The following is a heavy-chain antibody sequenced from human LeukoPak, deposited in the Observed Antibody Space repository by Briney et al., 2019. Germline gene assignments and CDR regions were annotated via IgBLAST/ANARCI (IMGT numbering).Heavy chain of an antibody. CDR1: GYTFTGYY. V-gene: IGHV1-2*02. CDR2: MNPDSGGT. D-gene: IGHD4-11*01. Sequence: GASVTVSCTASGYTFTGYYIHWVRQAPGQGFEWMGWMNPDSGGTNYAQKFQGRVTMTRDTSVSTAYMVMSRLTSDDTAVYYCTRSYTNNGGLPPYWGQGTLVTVSS. CDR3: TRSYTNNGGLPPY. J-gene: IGHJ4*02.